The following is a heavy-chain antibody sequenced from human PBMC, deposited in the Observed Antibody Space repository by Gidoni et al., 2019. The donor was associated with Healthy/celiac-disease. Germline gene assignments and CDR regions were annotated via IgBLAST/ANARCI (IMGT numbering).Heavy chain of an antibody. D-gene: IGHD3-10*01. V-gene: IGHV2-5*02. CDR2: SNWDDDK. CDR3: AHRGAGTTMVRGVIIY. CDR1: GSSRSTSGVG. J-gene: IGHJ4*02. Sequence: QHTLKESGPTLVKPTQTLTLTCTFSGSSRSTSGVGVGWIRQPPGTALEWLALSNWDDDKRYRPSLKSRLTITKDTSKNQVVLTMTNMDPVDTATYYCAHRGAGTTMVRGVIIYWGQGTLVTVSS.